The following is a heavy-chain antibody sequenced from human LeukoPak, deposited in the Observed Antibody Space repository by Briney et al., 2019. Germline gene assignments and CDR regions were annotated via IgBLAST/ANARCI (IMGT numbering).Heavy chain of an antibody. D-gene: IGHD5-18*01. CDR3: ARRNRLDVDTARGYYYYGMDV. CDR1: GGSFSGYY. CDR2: INHSGST. J-gene: IGHJ6*02. Sequence: SETLSLTCAVYGGSFSGYYWSWIRQPAGKGLEWIGEINHSGSTNYNPSLKSRVTRSVDTSKNQFSLKPSYVTAADTAVYYCARRNRLDVDTARGYYYYGMDVWGQGTTVTVSS. V-gene: IGHV4-34*01.